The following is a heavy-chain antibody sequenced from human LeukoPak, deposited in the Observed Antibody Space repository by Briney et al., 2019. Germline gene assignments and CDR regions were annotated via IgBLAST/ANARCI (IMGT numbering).Heavy chain of an antibody. J-gene: IGHJ5*02. CDR2: INPNSGGT. D-gene: IGHD6-13*01. V-gene: IGHV1-2*02. CDR3: ARDRLSIAAAGTLNWFDP. Sequence: ASVKVSCKASGYTFTSYDINWVRQATGQGLEWMGWINPNSGGTNYAQKFQGRVTMTRDTSISTAYMELSRLRSDDTAVYYCARDRLSIAAAGTLNWFDPWGQGTLVTVSS. CDR1: GYTFTSYD.